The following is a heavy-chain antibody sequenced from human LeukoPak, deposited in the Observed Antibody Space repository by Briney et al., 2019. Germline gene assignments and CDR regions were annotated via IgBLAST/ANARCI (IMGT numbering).Heavy chain of an antibody. V-gene: IGHV4-59*01. J-gene: IGHJ4*02. CDR3: ARARPDTAMAVDY. Sequence: PSETLSLTCAVSGGSISSYYWSWVRQSPGKGLEWIGYMYNSASTKYNQSLKSRVTISVDTSKNQFSLRLSSVTAADTAVYYCARARPDTAMAVDYWGQGTLVTVSS. CDR1: GGSISSYY. D-gene: IGHD5-18*01. CDR2: MYNSAST.